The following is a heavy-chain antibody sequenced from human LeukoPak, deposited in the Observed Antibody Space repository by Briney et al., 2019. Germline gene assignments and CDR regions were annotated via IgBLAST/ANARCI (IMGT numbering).Heavy chain of an antibody. D-gene: IGHD6-19*01. V-gene: IGHV3-23*01. CDR1: GFTSSSYA. Sequence: GGSLRLSCAASGFTSSSYAMSWVRQAPGKGLEWVSAISGSGGSTYYADSVKGRFTISRDNSKNTLCLQMNSQRAEDTAVYYCVGIAVAGDYWGQGTLVSVSS. CDR2: ISGSGGST. CDR3: VGIAVAGDY. J-gene: IGHJ4*02.